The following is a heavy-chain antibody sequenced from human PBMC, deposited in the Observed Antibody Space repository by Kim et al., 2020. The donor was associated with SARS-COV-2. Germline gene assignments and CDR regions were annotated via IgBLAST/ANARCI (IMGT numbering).Heavy chain of an antibody. CDR1: GYTFTSYY. V-gene: IGHV1-46*01. D-gene: IGHD3-16*01. CDR2: INPSGGST. CDR3: AREGVTHAFDI. Sequence: ASVKVSCKASGYTFTSYYMHWVRQAPGQGLECMGIINPSGGSTSYAQKFQGRVTMTRDTSTSTVYMELSSLRSEDTAVYYCAREGVTHAFDIWGQGTMVTVSS. J-gene: IGHJ3*02.